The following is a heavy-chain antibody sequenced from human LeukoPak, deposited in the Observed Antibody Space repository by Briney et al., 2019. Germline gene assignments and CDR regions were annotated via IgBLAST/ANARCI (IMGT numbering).Heavy chain of an antibody. V-gene: IGHV4-59*11. J-gene: IGHJ6*03. CDR3: ARVYCSSTSCPGHMDV. Sequence: SETLSLTCTVSGGSISSHYWSWIRQPPGKGLEWIGYIYYSGSTNYNPSLKSRVTISVDTSKNQFSLKLSSVTAADTAVYYCARVYCSSTSCPGHMDVWGKGTTVTVSS. CDR1: GGSISSHY. CDR2: IYYSGST. D-gene: IGHD2-2*01.